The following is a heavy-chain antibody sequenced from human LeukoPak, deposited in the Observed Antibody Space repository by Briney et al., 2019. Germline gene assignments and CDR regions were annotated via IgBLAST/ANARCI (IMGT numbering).Heavy chain of an antibody. V-gene: IGHV1-46*01. CDR3: ARDRRQGLRLGDPRFDY. D-gene: IGHD3-16*01. CDR2: INPSGGST. Sequence: WASVKVSCKASGYTFTSYYMNWVRQAPGQGLEWMGIINPSGGSTSYAQKFQGRVTMTRDTSTSTVYMELSSLRSEDTAVYYCARDRRQGLRLGDPRFDYWGQGTLVSVSS. J-gene: IGHJ4*01. CDR1: GYTFTSYY.